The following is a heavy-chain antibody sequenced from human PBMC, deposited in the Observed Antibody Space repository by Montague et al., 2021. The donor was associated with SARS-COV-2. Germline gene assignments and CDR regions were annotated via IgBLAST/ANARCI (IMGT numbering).Heavy chain of an antibody. J-gene: IGHJ5*02. Sequence: SETRSLTCTVSGGSINSYYWSWIRQPPGKGLEWIGYIYYSGSTNYNPSLKSRVTITVDTSKNQFSLKLSSVTAADTAVYYCARRSLGYCSGGSCYSAFDPWGQGTLVTVSS. CDR3: ARRSLGYCSGGSCYSAFDP. CDR2: IYYSGST. CDR1: GGSINSYY. V-gene: IGHV4-59*01. D-gene: IGHD2-15*01.